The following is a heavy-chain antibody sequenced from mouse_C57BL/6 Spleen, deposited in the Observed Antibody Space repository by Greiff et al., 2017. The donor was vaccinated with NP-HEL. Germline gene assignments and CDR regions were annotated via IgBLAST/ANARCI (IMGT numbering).Heavy chain of an antibody. CDR1: GFTFSDYG. V-gene: IGHV5-17*01. CDR3: ARRLYFDV. Sequence: EVHLVESGGGLVKPGGSLKLSCAASGFTFSDYGMHWVRQAPEKGLEWVAYISSGSSTIYYADTVKGRFSISRDNAKNTLFLQMTSLRSEDTAMYYCARRLYFDVWGTGTTVTVSS. J-gene: IGHJ1*03. CDR2: ISSGSSTI.